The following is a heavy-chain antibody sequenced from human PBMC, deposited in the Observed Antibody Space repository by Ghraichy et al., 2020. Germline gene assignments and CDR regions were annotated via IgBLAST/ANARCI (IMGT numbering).Heavy chain of an antibody. V-gene: IGHV4-4*09. J-gene: IGHJ4*02. CDR2: IYTSGST. CDR1: GGSISSYY. CDR3: ARRGVAGGGYLDY. D-gene: IGHD6-19*01. Sequence: SETLSLTCTVSGGSISSYYWSWIRQPPGKGLEWIGYIYTSGSTNYNPSLKSRVTISVDTSKNQFSLKLSSVTAADTAVYYCARRGVAGGGYLDYWGQGTLVTVSS.